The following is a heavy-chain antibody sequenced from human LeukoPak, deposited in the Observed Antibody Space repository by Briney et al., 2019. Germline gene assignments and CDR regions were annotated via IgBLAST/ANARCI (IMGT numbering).Heavy chain of an antibody. CDR2: IYFSGST. D-gene: IGHD1-26*01. Sequence: SETLSLTCSVSGGSVSSRSNYWGWIRQPPGKELEWIGSIYFSGSTYYSPSLKSRVTISVDTSKSQFSLKLSSVTAADTAVYYCARRDEVGATFDYWGQGTLVTVSS. CDR3: ARRDEVGATFDY. CDR1: GGSVSSRSNY. V-gene: IGHV4-39*01. J-gene: IGHJ4*02.